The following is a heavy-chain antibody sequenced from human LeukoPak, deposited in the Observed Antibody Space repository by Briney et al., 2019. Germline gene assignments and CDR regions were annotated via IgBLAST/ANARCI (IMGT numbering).Heavy chain of an antibody. CDR1: GGTFSSYA. CDR2: IIPIFGTA. CDR3: ARDESPLGRWLVHGVY. V-gene: IGHV1-69*13. D-gene: IGHD6-19*01. Sequence: SVKVSCKASGGTFSSYAISWVRQAPGQGLEWMGGIIPIFGTANYAQKFQGRVTITADESTSTAYMELSSLRSVDTAVYYCARDESPLGRWLVHGVYWGQGTLVTVSS. J-gene: IGHJ4*02.